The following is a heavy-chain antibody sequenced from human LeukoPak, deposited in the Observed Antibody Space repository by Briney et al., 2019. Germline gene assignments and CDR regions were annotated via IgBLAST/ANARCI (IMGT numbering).Heavy chain of an antibody. CDR3: ARASLEDSSGYYSLDGFVDY. CDR2: ISTYNGNT. Sequence: ASVKVSCKASGYTFTDYHINWVRQAPGQGLEYMGWISTYNGNTKYAQNLQGRVTVTTDTSTTTAYMELRSLRSDDTAVYYCARASLEDSSGYYSLDGFVDYWGQGTLVTVSS. CDR1: GYTFTDYH. D-gene: IGHD3-22*01. J-gene: IGHJ4*02. V-gene: IGHV1-18*01.